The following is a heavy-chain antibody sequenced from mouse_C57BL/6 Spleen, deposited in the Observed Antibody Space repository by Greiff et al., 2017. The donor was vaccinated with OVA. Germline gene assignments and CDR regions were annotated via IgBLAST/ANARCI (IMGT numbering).Heavy chain of an antibody. V-gene: IGHV1-69*01. D-gene: IGHD2-5*01. CDR1: GHTFTSYW. Sequence: VKLQQPGAELVMPGASVKLSCKASGHTFTSYWMHWVKQRPGQGLAWIGEIDPSDSYTNYNQKFKGKSTLTVDKSSSTAYMQLSSLTSEDSAVYYCARYRYSNPYYAMDYWGQGTSVTVSS. J-gene: IGHJ4*01. CDR2: IDPSDSYT. CDR3: ARYRYSNPYYAMDY.